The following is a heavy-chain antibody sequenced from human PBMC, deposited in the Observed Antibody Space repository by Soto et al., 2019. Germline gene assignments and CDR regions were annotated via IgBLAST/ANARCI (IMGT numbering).Heavy chain of an antibody. V-gene: IGHV4-31*03. CDR2: IYYSGST. J-gene: IGHJ4*02. CDR1: GGSIRSGGNS. CDR3: ARGVLRTFDY. Sequence: QVQLQESGPGLVKPSQTLSLTCTVSGGSIRSGGNSWSWIRQHSGKGLEWIGYIYYSGSTYYNPSLPSRLTISLDTSKNQFSLKLSSGTAADTAVYYCARGVLRTFDYWGQGTLVTVSS.